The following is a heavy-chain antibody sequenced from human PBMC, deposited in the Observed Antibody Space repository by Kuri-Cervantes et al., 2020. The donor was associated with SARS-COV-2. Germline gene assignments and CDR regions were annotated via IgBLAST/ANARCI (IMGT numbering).Heavy chain of an antibody. D-gene: IGHD5-24*01. CDR1: GFTFSSYA. CDR3: AKRDAYSQGSYFDY. Sequence: GESLKISCAASGFTFSSYAMRWVRQAPGKGLEWVSPISGSGGSTYYADSVKGRFTISRDNFKNTLYLQMNSLRAEDTAVYYCAKRDAYSQGSYFDYWGHGTLVTVSS. CDR2: ISGSGGST. J-gene: IGHJ4*01. V-gene: IGHV3-23*01.